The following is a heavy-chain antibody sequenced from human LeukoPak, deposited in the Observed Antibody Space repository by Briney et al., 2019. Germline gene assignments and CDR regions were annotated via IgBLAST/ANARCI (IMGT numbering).Heavy chain of an antibody. V-gene: IGHV1-18*01. CDR2: ISAYNGNT. CDR1: GYTFTSYG. CDR3: ASTLYGSGSTYLDY. Sequence: ASVKVSCKASGYTFTSYGISWVRQAPGQGLKWMGWISAYNGNTNYAQKLQGRVTMTTDTSTSTAYMELRSLRSDDTAVYYCASTLYGSGSTYLDYWGQGTLVTVSS. D-gene: IGHD3-10*01. J-gene: IGHJ4*02.